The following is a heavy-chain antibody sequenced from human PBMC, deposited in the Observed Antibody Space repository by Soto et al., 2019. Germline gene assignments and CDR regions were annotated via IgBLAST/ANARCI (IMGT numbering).Heavy chain of an antibody. D-gene: IGHD5-18*01. V-gene: IGHV1-69*01. CDR3: ARARGYSYGYRYYFDY. CDR1: GGTFSSYA. CDR2: IIPIFGTA. Sequence: QVRLVQSGAEVKKPGSSVKVSCKASGGTFSSYAISWVRQAPGQGLEWMGGIIPIFGTANYAQKFQGRVTITADESTSTAYMELSSLRSEDTAVYYCARARGYSYGYRYYFDYWGQGTLVTVSS. J-gene: IGHJ4*02.